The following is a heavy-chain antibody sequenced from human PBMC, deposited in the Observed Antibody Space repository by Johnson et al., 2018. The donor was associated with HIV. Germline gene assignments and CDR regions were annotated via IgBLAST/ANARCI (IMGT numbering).Heavy chain of an antibody. CDR3: ARDGEWQQLPLGDAFDV. V-gene: IGHV3-66*01. D-gene: IGHD6-13*01. J-gene: IGHJ3*01. Sequence: VQLVESGGGLVQPGGSLRLSCGASGFTVSNNYMNWVRQAPGKGLEWVSVMYTGGTTYYADSVKGRFTISRDNSKNTLYLQMNSLRAEDTAVYYCARDGEWQQLPLGDAFDVWGQGTMVTVSS. CDR1: GFTVSNNY. CDR2: MYTGGTT.